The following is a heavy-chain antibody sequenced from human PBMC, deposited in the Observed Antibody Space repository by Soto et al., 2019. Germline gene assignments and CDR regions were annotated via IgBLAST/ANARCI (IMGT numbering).Heavy chain of an antibody. V-gene: IGHV4-34*01. CDR1: GGSFSGYY. D-gene: IGHD6-19*01. J-gene: IGHJ6*02. CDR3: ARVPVGWLNPYYYYGMDV. CDR2: INHSGST. Sequence: PSETLSLTCAVYGGSFSGYYWSWIRQPPGKGLEWIGEINHSGSTNYNPSLKSRVTISVDTSKNQFSLKLSSVTAADTAVYYCARVPVGWLNPYYYYGMDVWGQGTTVTV.